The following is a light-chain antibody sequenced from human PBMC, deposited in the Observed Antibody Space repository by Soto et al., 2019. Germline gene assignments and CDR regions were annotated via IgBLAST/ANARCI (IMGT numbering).Light chain of an antibody. CDR1: QSISSW. V-gene: IGKV1-5*03. CDR2: RAS. CDR3: QQYNFYSWT. J-gene: IGKJ1*01. Sequence: DIQMTQSPSTLSASVGDTVTITCRASQSISSWLAWYQQKPGKAPKVLIYRASKLESGVLSRFSGSGSGTEFTLTISSLQPEDFATYYCQQYNFYSWTFGQGTKVEIK.